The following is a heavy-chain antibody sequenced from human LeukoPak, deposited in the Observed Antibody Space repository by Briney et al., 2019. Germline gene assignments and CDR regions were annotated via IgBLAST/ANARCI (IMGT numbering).Heavy chain of an antibody. Sequence: SETLSLTCTVSGGSISSYYWSWIRQPPGKGLEWIGYIYTSGSTNYNPSLKSRVTISVDTSKNQFSLKLSSVTAADTAVYYCARDRPLGGSYRLDYWGQGTVVTVSS. J-gene: IGHJ4*02. CDR3: ARDRPLGGSYRLDY. V-gene: IGHV4-4*09. D-gene: IGHD1-26*01. CDR1: GGSISSYY. CDR2: IYTSGST.